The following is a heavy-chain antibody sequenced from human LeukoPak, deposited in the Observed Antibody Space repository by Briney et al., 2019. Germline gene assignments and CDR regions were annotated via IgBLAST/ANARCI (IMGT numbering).Heavy chain of an antibody. CDR3: AREAAGADY. D-gene: IGHD6-19*01. J-gene: IGHJ4*02. V-gene: IGHV1-2*02. CDR2: INPNSGDT. Sequence: ASVKVSFKASGYTFTGYYMHWVRQAPGQGLGWMGWINPNSGDTNYAQKFQGRVTMTSDTSINTAYMELTRLRSDDTAVYYCAREAAGADYWGQGTLVTVSS. CDR1: GYTFTGYY.